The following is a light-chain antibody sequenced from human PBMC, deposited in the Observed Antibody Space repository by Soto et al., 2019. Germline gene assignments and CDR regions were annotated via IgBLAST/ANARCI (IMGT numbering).Light chain of an antibody. CDR2: AAS. CDR3: QQYDRSLGWT. J-gene: IGKJ1*01. Sequence: EIVLTQSPCTLSFSPVERSTLSCRASQSVSTDYLSWYQQKPGQPPRLLIYAASSRATGIPDRFSGSGSGTDFILTISRLEPEDFAVYYCQQYDRSLGWTFGQGTKVDIK. CDR1: QSVSTDY. V-gene: IGKV3-20*01.